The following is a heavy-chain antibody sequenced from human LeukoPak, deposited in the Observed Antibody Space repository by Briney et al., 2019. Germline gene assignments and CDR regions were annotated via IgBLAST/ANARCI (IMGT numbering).Heavy chain of an antibody. CDR2: INHSGST. J-gene: IGHJ5*02. V-gene: IGHV4-34*01. Sequence: SETLSLTCAVYGGSFSGYYWSWIRQPPGKGLEWIGEINHSGSTNYNPSLKSRVTISVGTSKNQFSLKLSSVTAADTAVYYCARALMTTSSWFDPWGQGTLVTVSS. CDR1: GGSFSGYY. D-gene: IGHD4-11*01. CDR3: ARALMTTSSWFDP.